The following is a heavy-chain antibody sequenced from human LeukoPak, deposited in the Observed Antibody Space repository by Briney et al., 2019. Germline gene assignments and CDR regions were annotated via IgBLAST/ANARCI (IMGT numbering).Heavy chain of an antibody. J-gene: IGHJ4*02. Sequence: GGSLRLSCAASGFTFSRFWMHWVRQAPGKGLVWVSRINTDGSNTIYADSVKGRFTISRDNAKNTLYLQMNSLRAEDTAVYYCTTDQSIAGPTTADYWGQGTLVTVSS. CDR2: INTDGSNT. V-gene: IGHV3-74*01. D-gene: IGHD1-26*01. CDR3: TTDQSIAGPTTADY. CDR1: GFTFSRFW.